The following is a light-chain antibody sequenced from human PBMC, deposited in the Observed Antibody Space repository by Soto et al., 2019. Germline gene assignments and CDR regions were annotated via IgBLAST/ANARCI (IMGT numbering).Light chain of an antibody. CDR3: MQALQTPQPWT. CDR2: LGS. CDR1: QSLLHSSGHNY. J-gene: IGKJ1*01. Sequence: DIVMTQSPLSLPVTPGEPASISRRSSQSLLHSSGHNYLDWYLQKPGQSPQLLIYLGSNRASGVPDRFSGSGSGTDFTPKISRVEAEDVGVYYCMQALQTPQPWTFGQGTKVDIK. V-gene: IGKV2-28*01.